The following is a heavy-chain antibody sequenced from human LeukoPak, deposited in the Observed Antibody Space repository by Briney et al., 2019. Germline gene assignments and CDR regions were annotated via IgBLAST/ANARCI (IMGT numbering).Heavy chain of an antibody. CDR1: GFPFSSYG. Sequence: GGSLRLSCAASGFPFSSYGMHWVRQAPGKGLEYVSSISSNGGSTYYANPVKGRFTISRDNSKNTLYLQMGSLRAEDMAVYYCARGLFGTTDYWGQGTLVTVSS. V-gene: IGHV3-64*01. CDR2: ISSNGGST. D-gene: IGHD2/OR15-2a*01. J-gene: IGHJ4*02. CDR3: ARGLFGTTDY.